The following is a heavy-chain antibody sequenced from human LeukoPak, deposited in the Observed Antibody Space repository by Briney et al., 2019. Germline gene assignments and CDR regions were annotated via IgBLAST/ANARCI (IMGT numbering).Heavy chain of an antibody. CDR3: ARDYGDHEDC. CDR2: INHSGST. V-gene: IGHV4-34*01. J-gene: IGHJ4*02. Sequence: SETLSLTCAVYGGSFSGYYWSWIRQPPGKGLEWIGEINHSGSTNYNPSLKSRVTISVDTSKNQFSLKLSSVTAADTAVYYCARDYGDHEDCWGQGTLVTVSS. CDR1: GGSFSGYY. D-gene: IGHD4-17*01.